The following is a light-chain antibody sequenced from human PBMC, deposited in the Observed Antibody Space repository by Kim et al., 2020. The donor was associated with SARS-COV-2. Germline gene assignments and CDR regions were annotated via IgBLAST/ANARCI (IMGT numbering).Light chain of an antibody. J-gene: IGLJ1*01. V-gene: IGLV2-14*04. CDR2: DVT. CDR1: RSDVGRYNY. CDR3: NSYASSNTYV. Sequence: GQSIPISCTGTRSDVGRYNYVSCYQQHPGKAPRLMIYDVTHRPSGVSNRVSGSKSGNTASLTISGLQAEDEADYYCNSYASSNTYVFGTGTKVTVL.